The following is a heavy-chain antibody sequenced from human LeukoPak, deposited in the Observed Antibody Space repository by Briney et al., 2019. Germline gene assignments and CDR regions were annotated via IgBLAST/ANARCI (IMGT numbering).Heavy chain of an antibody. V-gene: IGHV3-49*03. CDR1: GFTFGDYA. CDR3: TSSGGNWAFDI. J-gene: IGHJ3*02. Sequence: PGRSLRLSCTASGFTFGDYAMSWFRQAPGKGLEWVGFIRSKAYGGTAEYAAPVKGRFTISRDDSKSIAYLQMNSLKTEDTAVYYCTSSGGNWAFDIWGQGTMVTVSS. CDR2: IRSKAYGGTA. D-gene: IGHD2-15*01.